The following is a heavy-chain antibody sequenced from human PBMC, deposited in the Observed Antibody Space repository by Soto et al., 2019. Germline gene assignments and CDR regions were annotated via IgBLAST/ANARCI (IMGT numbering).Heavy chain of an antibody. CDR2: IIPIFGTA. CDR3: AREGRGSSGWYELGYFDY. CDR1: GGTFSSYA. V-gene: IGHV1-69*06. Sequence: SVKVSCKASGGTFSSYAISWVRQAPGQGLEWMGGIIPIFGTANYAQKFQGRVTITADKSTSTAYMELSSLRSEDTAVYYCAREGRGSSGWYELGYFDYWGQGTLVTVSS. J-gene: IGHJ4*02. D-gene: IGHD6-19*01.